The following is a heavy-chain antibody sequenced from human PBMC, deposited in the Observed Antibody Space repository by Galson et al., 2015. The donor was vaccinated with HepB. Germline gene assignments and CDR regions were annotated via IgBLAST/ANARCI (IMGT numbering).Heavy chain of an antibody. CDR2: VYYTGGT. Sequence: SETLSLTCSVSGDSISFTSYYWGWVRQPPGKGLEWIGSVYYTGGTYFNPSLESRVSISVDTSNQHFSLRLSSVTAADTAVYYCARDRSVSHYFDYWGQGSLVTVSS. CDR3: ARDRSVSHYFDY. J-gene: IGHJ4*02. V-gene: IGHV4-39*07. CDR1: GDSISFTSYY.